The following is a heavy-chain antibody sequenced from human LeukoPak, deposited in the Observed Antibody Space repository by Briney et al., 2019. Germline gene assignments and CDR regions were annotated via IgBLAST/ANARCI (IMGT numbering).Heavy chain of an antibody. Sequence: PSETLSLTCTVAGGSIGSGRYDWYWIRKPAGKGLEWIGHLYTSGSMSYNPSLKSRVTISVDTSKNQFSLKLTSVTAADTAVYYCTKGRGIWGQGTLVTVSS. J-gene: IGHJ4*02. CDR3: TKGRGI. CDR1: GGSIGSGRYD. V-gene: IGHV4-61*09. D-gene: IGHD3-10*01. CDR2: LYTSGSM.